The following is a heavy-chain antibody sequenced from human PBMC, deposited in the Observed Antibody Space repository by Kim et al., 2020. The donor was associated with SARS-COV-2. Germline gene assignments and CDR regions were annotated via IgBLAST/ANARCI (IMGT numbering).Heavy chain of an antibody. V-gene: IGHV1-3*01. CDR2: INVGYGNT. J-gene: IGHJ4*02. Sequence: ASVKVSCKASGYTFTSYAMHWVRQAPGQGLEWMGWINVGYGNTRYLQKFQGRVTITRDTSASTAYMELSGLRSEDTAVYFCARDGMTRNGGYYFDYWGQG. CDR3: ARDGMTRNGGYYFDY. CDR1: GYTFTSYA. D-gene: IGHD1-1*01.